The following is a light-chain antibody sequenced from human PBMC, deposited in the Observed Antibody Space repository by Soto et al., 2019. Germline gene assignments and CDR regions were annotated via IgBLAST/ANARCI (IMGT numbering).Light chain of an antibody. J-gene: IGKJ5*01. CDR3: QQYNNWLIT. Sequence: EIVMTQSPDTLSVSPGERATLSCRASQSVSSNLAWYQQKPGQAPRLLIYGASTRATGIPARFSGSGSGTEFTLTISSLQSEDFAVDYCQQYNNWLITFGQGTRLEI. CDR2: GAS. CDR1: QSVSSN. V-gene: IGKV3-15*01.